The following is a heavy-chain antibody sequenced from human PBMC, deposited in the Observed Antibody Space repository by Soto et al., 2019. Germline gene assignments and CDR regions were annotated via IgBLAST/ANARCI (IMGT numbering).Heavy chain of an antibody. CDR3: AKDQLVVNYYYGMDV. J-gene: IGHJ6*02. V-gene: IGHV3-23*01. CDR1: GFTFSSYA. D-gene: IGHD2-2*01. CDR2: ISGSGGST. Sequence: PGGSLRLSCAASGFTFSSYAMSWVRQAPGKGLEWVSAISGSGGSTYYADSVKGRFTISRDNSKNTLYLQMNSLRAEDTAVYYCAKDQLVVNYYYGMDVWGQGTTVTVSS.